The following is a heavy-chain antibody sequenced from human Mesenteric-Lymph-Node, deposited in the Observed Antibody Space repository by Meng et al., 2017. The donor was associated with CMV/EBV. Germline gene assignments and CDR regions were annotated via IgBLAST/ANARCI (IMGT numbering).Heavy chain of an antibody. CDR1: GGSISSTSYY. Sequence: SETLSLTCAVSGGSISSTSYYWGWIRQPPEKGLEWIGNIHYSGNTYYNPSLKSRVTISIDTSKNHFSLSLTSVTAADTAVYYCARVPYTYGYGWLDPWGQGTLVTVSS. J-gene: IGHJ5*02. CDR3: ARVPYTYGYGWLDP. D-gene: IGHD5-18*01. V-gene: IGHV4-39*07. CDR2: IHYSGNT.